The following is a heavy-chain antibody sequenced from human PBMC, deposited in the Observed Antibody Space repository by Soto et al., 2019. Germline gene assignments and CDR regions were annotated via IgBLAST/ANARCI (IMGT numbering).Heavy chain of an antibody. CDR3: ASYSYGSYYYYYYGMDV. CDR2: IIPIFGTA. D-gene: IGHD5-18*01. J-gene: IGHJ6*02. Sequence: SVKVSCKASGGTFSSYAISWVRQAPGQGLEWMGGIIPIFGTANYAQKFQGRVTITADKSTSTAYMELSSLRSEDTAVYYCASYSYGSYYYYYYGMDVCGQGTTVTVCS. V-gene: IGHV1-69*06. CDR1: GGTFSSYA.